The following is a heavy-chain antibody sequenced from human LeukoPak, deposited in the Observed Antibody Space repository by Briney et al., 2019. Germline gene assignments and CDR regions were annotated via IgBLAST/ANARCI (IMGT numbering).Heavy chain of an antibody. CDR1: GGSISSYY. J-gene: IGHJ4*02. CDR2: IYTSGST. D-gene: IGHD1-26*01. CDR3: ARENSGSYREFDY. Sequence: SETLSLTCTVSGGSISSYYWSWIRQPAGKGLEWIGRIYTSGSTNYNASLKSRVSMSVDTSKNQSSLKLGSVTAADTAVFYCARENSGSYREFDYWGQGTLVTVSS. V-gene: IGHV4-4*07.